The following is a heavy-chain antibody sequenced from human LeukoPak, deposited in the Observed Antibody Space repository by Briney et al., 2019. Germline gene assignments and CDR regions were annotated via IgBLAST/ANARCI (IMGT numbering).Heavy chain of an antibody. D-gene: IGHD3-22*01. CDR3: AREGNDSSGYYLESFDY. V-gene: IGHV3-48*01. Sequence: GGSLRLSCAASGFTFSSYSMNWVRQAPGKGLEWVSYISSSSTIYYADSVKGRFTISRDNAKNSLYLQMNSLRAEDTAVYYCAREGNDSSGYYLESFDYWGQGTLATVSS. CDR2: ISSSSTI. CDR1: GFTFSSYS. J-gene: IGHJ4*02.